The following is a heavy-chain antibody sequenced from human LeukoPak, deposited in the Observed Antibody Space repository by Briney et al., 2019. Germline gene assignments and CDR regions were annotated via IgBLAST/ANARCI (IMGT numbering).Heavy chain of an antibody. Sequence: SETLSLTCTVSGGSISSGGYYWSWIRQHPGKGLEWIGYIHYSGSTDYNSSLKSRVTISVDTSKNHFPLKLSSVTAADTAVYYCARGIGSSSWLAYWGQGTLVTVST. V-gene: IGHV4-31*03. CDR3: ARGIGSSSWLAY. CDR1: GGSISSGGYY. J-gene: IGHJ4*02. D-gene: IGHD6-13*01. CDR2: IHYSGST.